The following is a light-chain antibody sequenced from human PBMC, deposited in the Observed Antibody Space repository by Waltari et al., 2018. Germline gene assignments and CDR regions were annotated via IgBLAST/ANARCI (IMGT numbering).Light chain of an antibody. CDR3: QAWDSSTASVV. CDR2: QDR. Sequence: PGQTASITCSGDKLGDKYACWYQQKPGQSTVLVIYQDRKRPSGIPERFSGSNSGNTATLTISGTQAMDEADYYCQAWDSSTASVVFGGGTKLTVL. V-gene: IGLV3-1*01. J-gene: IGLJ2*01. CDR1: KLGDKY.